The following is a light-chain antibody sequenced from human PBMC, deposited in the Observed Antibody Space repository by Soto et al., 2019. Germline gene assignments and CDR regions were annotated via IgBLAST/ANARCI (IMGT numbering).Light chain of an antibody. J-gene: IGKJ1*01. CDR1: PALSNY. Sequence: DIQLTQSPSLLSASVGDRITITCRASPALSNYFAWYQQKPGEAPKLLIYGASTLQGGVPSRFSGSADGAEFTRTISNLQPEDIATYYCQQFNSYLWTFGQGTKVEIK. V-gene: IGKV1-9*01. CDR2: GAS. CDR3: QQFNSYLWT.